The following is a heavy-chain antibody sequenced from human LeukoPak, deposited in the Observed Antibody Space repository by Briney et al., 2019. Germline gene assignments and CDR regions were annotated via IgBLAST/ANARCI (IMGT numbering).Heavy chain of an antibody. CDR2: IYYSGST. Sequence: SQTLSLTCAVSGGSISSGGYSWSWIRQPPGKGLEWIGYIYYSGSTYYNPSLKSRVTISVDTSKNQFSLKLSSVTAADTAVYYCARGNRRGVGDAFDIWGQGTMVTVSS. CDR1: GGSISSGGYS. J-gene: IGHJ3*02. D-gene: IGHD3-10*01. V-gene: IGHV4-30-4*07. CDR3: ARGNRRGVGDAFDI.